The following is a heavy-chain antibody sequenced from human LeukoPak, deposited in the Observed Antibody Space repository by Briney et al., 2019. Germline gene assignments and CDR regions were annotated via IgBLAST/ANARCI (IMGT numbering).Heavy chain of an antibody. Sequence: PSGTLSLTCVVSGGSISHDNWWSWVRQPPGKGLEWIGEIYHSGSSNYNPSLKSRVTISVDTSKNQFSLKLNSVTAADTAVYYCARHLLDTSTSFDSWGQGTVVTVSS. CDR1: GGSISHDNW. V-gene: IGHV4-4*02. J-gene: IGHJ4*02. CDR2: IYHSGSS. CDR3: ARHLLDTSTSFDS. D-gene: IGHD2-2*01.